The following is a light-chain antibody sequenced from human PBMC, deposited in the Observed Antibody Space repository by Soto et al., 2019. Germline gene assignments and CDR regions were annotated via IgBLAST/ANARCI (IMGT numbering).Light chain of an antibody. CDR1: QDINNY. J-gene: IGKJ5*01. Sequence: DIQMTQSPYSLSASVGDRVTIICQASQDINNYLNWYQQKPGKAPKLLIYDSSNLEIGVPSRFSGSGYGTRFSFTISSLQPEDIATYYCQQFDNLPCTFGQGTRLEIK. CDR2: DSS. V-gene: IGKV1-33*01. CDR3: QQFDNLPCT.